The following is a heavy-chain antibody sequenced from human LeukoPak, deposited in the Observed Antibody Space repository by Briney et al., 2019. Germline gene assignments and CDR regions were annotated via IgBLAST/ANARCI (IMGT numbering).Heavy chain of an antibody. V-gene: IGHV3-23*01. CDR1: GFTFSGHS. CDR2: ISGSGGST. D-gene: IGHD2-15*01. Sequence: PGGSLRLSCAAPGFTFSGHSMTCVRQAPGKGREWVSAISGSGGSTYYADSVKGRFTISRDNSKNTLYLQMNSLRAEDTAVYYCAKLSARSVWVVFDYWGQGTLVTVSS. J-gene: IGHJ4*02. CDR3: AKLSARSVWVVFDY.